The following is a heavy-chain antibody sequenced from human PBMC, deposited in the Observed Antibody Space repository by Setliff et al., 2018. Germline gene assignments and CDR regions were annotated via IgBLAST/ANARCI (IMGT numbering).Heavy chain of an antibody. CDR2: INYSGSY. V-gene: IGHV4-39*01. CDR1: GGAIDNRYS. Sequence: SETLSLTCAVSGGAIDNRYSWGWIRQPPGEGLDWIENINYSGSYEYNPSLKSRVTISVDTSKKYFFLSLTSVTAADTAVCYCARHLSYSGETMDVWGKGTTGTVSS. D-gene: IGHD5-12*01. J-gene: IGHJ6*03. CDR3: ARHLSYSGETMDV.